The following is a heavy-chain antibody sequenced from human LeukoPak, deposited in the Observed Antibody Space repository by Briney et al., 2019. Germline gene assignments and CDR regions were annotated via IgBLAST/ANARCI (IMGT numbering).Heavy chain of an antibody. CDR2: ISSSGSTI. CDR3: ARDPYSSSWTYFDY. CDR1: GFTFSDYY. D-gene: IGHD6-13*01. V-gene: IGHV3-11*01. J-gene: IGHJ4*02. Sequence: GGSLRLSCAASGFTFSDYYMSWIRQAPGKGLEWVSYISSSGSTIYYADSVKGRFTISRDNAKNSLYLQMNSLRAEDTAVCYCARDPYSSSWTYFDYWGQGTLVTVSS.